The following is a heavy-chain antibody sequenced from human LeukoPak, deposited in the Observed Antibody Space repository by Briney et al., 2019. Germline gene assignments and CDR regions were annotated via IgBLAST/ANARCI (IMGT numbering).Heavy chain of an antibody. V-gene: IGHV1-8*01. J-gene: IGHJ5*02. CDR2: MNPNSGNT. Sequence: GASVKVSCKASGYTFTSYDINWVRQATGQGLEWMGWMNPNSGNTGYAQKFQGRVTMTRNTSISTAYMELSSLRSGDTAVYYCASRRSALWNGQLRHWFAPWGQGTLVTVSS. CDR3: ASRRSALWNGQLRHWFAP. D-gene: IGHD2-21*01. CDR1: GYTFTSYD.